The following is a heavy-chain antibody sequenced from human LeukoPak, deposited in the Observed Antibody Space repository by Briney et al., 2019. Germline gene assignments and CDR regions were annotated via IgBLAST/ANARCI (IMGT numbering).Heavy chain of an antibody. D-gene: IGHD6-19*01. V-gene: IGHV1-24*01. J-gene: IGHJ4*02. CDR2: FDPEDGET. CDR1: GYTLTELS. Sequence: GASVKVSCKVSGYTLTELSMHWVRQAPGKGLEWMGGFDPEDGETICAQKFQGRVTMTEDTSTDTAYMELSSLRSEDTAVYYCATGVGYSSGWYTLDYWGQGTLVTVSS. CDR3: ATGVGYSSGWYTLDY.